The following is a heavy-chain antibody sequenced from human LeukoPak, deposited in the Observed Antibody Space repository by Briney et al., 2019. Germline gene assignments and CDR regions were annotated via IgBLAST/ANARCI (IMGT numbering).Heavy chain of an antibody. Sequence: GGSLRLSCAASGFTFSSYAMSWVRQAPGKGLEWVSAISGSGGSTYYADSVKGRFTISRDNSKNTPYLQMNSLRAEDTAVYYCAKGGAADYYYYYYGMDVWGQGTTVTVSS. CDR2: ISGSGGST. J-gene: IGHJ6*02. CDR3: AKGGAADYYYYYYGMDV. V-gene: IGHV3-23*01. D-gene: IGHD6-13*01. CDR1: GFTFSSYA.